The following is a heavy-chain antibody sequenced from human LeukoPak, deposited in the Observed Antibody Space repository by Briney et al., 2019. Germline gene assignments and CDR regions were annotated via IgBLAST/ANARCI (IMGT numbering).Heavy chain of an antibody. CDR3: ARLGGGYSYGYGYYYYYYMDV. Sequence: ASVKVSCKASGYTFTGYYMHWVRQATGQGLEWMGWMNPNSGNTGYAQKFQGRVTITRNTSISTAYMELSSLRSEDTAVYYCARLGGGYSYGYGYYYYYYMDVWGKGTTVTVSS. V-gene: IGHV1-8*03. J-gene: IGHJ6*03. D-gene: IGHD5-18*01. CDR1: GYTFTGYY. CDR2: MNPNSGNT.